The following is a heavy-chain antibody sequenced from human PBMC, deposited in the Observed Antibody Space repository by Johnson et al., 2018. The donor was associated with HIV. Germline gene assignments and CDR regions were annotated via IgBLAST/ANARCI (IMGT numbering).Heavy chain of an antibody. CDR3: ARRPITIFGVAFGAFDI. D-gene: IGHD3-3*01. J-gene: IGHJ3*02. CDR1: GFTFSSYA. CDR2: ISYEGSNK. Sequence: QVQLVESGGGVVQPGRSLRLSCAASGFTFSSYAMHWVRQAPGKGLEWVAVISYEGSNKYYVESVKGRFSISRDNSKNTLYLQMNSLRAEDTAVYYCARRPITIFGVAFGAFDIWGQGTMVTVSS. V-gene: IGHV3-30*04.